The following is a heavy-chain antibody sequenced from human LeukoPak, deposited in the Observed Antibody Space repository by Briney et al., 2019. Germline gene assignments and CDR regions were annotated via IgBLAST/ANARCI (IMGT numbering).Heavy chain of an antibody. CDR3: ARNLGATGPHDAFDI. CDR2: IYSGSNI. D-gene: IGHD1-26*01. CDR1: GFAVSSNY. Sequence: PGGSLRPSCAASGFAVSSNYMSWVRQAPGKGLEWVSVIYSGSNIHYTESVKGRFTISRDNSGNTLYLQMNSLRVEDTAVYYCARNLGATGPHDAFDIWGQGTMVTVSS. V-gene: IGHV3-53*01. J-gene: IGHJ3*02.